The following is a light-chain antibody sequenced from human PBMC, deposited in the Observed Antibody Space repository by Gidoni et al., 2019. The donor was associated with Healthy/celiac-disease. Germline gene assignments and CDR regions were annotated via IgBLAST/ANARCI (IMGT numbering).Light chain of an antibody. J-gene: IGKJ1*01. CDR3: QQSYSTLRT. CDR1: QSISSY. CDR2: AAS. Sequence: DIQMTQSPSSLSASVGDRVTIPCRASQSISSYLNWYQQKPGKAPKLLIYAASSLQSGVPSRFSGSGSGTDFTLTISSLQPGDFATYYCQQSYSTLRTFGQGTKVEIK. V-gene: IGKV1-39*01.